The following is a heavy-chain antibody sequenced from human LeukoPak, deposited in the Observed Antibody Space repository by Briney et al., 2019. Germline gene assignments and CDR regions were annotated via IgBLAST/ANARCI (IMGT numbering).Heavy chain of an antibody. CDR2: INSDGSST. CDR3: AGDYSRTFDY. V-gene: IGHV3-74*01. Sequence: GGSLRLSCAASGFTVSSLAMHWVRQAPGKGLEWVSRINSDGSSTSYADSVKGRFTISRDNAKNTLYLQMNSLRAEDTAVYYCAGDYSRTFDYWGQGTLVTVSS. J-gene: IGHJ4*02. D-gene: IGHD4-17*01. CDR1: GFTVSSLA.